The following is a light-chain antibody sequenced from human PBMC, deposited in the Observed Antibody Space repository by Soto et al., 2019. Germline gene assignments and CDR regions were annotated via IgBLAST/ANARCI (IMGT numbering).Light chain of an antibody. CDR2: TTS. J-gene: IGLJ3*02. Sequence: QAVVTQEPSLTVSPGGTVTPTCASSTGAVTSGHYPNWIQQKPGQAPRALIHTTSTKHSWTPARFSGSLLGDKAALTLSGVRPEDEAEYFCLLYYAGVQVFGGGTKVTVL. CDR3: LLYYAGVQV. CDR1: TGAVTSGHY. V-gene: IGLV7-43*01.